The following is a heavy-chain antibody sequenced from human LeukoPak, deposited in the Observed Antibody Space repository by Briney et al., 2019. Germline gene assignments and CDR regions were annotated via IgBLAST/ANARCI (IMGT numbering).Heavy chain of an antibody. J-gene: IGHJ4*02. V-gene: IGHV3-48*02. Sequence: GGSLRLSCAASGFTFSTYVMNWFRQAPGKGLEWVSYISSSSSSIYYADSVKGRFTISRDNAKNSLYLQMNSLRDEDTAVYYCTKESVTYLDYWGQGTLVTVSS. D-gene: IGHD2-21*02. CDR1: GFTFSTYV. CDR2: ISSSSSSI. CDR3: TKESVTYLDY.